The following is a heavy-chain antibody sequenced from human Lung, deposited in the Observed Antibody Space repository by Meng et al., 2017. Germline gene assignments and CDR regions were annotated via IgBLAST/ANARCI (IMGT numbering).Heavy chain of an antibody. V-gene: IGHV4-34*01. J-gene: IGHJ2*01. CDR1: VTSCSCYY. CDR2: INHSGST. CDR3: ARPKQANWYFDL. Sequence: QVRLKHGGAVLSQPSATLSLSGAVVVTSCSCYYWSCIRQPPGKGLEWIGEINHSGSTNYNPSLKSRVTISVDTSKNQFSLKLSSVTAADTAVYYCARPKQANWYFDLWGRGTLVTVFS. D-gene: IGHD1/OR15-1a*01.